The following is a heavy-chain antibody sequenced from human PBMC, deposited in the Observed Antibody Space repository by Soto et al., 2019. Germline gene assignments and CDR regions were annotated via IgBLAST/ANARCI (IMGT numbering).Heavy chain of an antibody. CDR1: GFTFSDYA. CDR2: VSHDGRNT. J-gene: IGHJ4*02. V-gene: IGHV3-30*18. Sequence: VQLVESGGGVVQPGRSLRLSCAASGFTFSDYAMHWVRQAPGKGLEWVAVVSHDGRNTHYADSVKGRFTISRDSYKNTVSLEMTGLRAEDTAVYYCAKGGRQWLVTSDFNYWGQGALVTVSS. CDR3: AKGGRQWLVTSDFNY. D-gene: IGHD6-19*01.